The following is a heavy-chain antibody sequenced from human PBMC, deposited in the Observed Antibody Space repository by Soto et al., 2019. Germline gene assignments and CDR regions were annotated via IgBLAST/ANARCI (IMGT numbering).Heavy chain of an antibody. CDR2: IYHGGNT. Sequence: PSETLSLTCAVSGVSISSGGYPWSCIRQPPGQGLEWIGYIYHGGNTYYDPALKSRFTISVDRSKNQFYLELSSVTAADTAVYYCARVNVKRGRKRRPGYYFDYWGQGTLVTVSS. CDR1: GVSISSGGYP. V-gene: IGHV4-30-2*01. CDR3: ARVNVKRGRKRRPGYYFDY. J-gene: IGHJ4*02. D-gene: IGHD1-1*01.